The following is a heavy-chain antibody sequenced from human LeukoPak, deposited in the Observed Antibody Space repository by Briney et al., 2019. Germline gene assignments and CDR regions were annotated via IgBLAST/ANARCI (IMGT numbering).Heavy chain of an antibody. CDR2: IYSDNT. Sequence: GGSLRLSCTVSGVTVSSNSKSWVRQAPGKGLEWVSFIYSDNTHYSDSVKGRFTISRDNSKNTPYLQMNSLRAEDTAVYYCARRAGAYSHPYDYWGQGTLVTVSS. D-gene: IGHD4/OR15-4a*01. CDR1: GVTVSSNS. CDR3: ARRAGAYSHPYDY. V-gene: IGHV3-53*01. J-gene: IGHJ4*02.